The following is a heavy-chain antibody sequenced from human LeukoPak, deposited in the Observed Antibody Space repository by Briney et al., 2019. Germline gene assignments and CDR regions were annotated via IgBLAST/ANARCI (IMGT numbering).Heavy chain of an antibody. CDR3: ARYYYDRSGYYYFDY. J-gene: IGHJ4*02. Sequence: GGSLRLSCAACRFIFSSYWISWVRQAPGGGLEWVANIMQDGSGKYYVDSVKERLTLSRDNAKNSLYLQMNSLRAEDTAVYHCARYYYDRSGYYYFDYWGRRTHVSDSS. CDR2: IMQDGSGK. CDR1: RFIFSSYW. D-gene: IGHD3-22*01. V-gene: IGHV3-7*01.